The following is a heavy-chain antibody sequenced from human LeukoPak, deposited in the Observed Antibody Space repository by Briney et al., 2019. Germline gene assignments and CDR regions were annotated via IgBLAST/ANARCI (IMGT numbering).Heavy chain of an antibody. CDR2: IYPRDSDT. Sequence: GESLQISCKGSGYGFTNYWIGWVRQLSGKGLEWMGIIYPRDSDTRYSPSFQGQVTISADKSISTAYLQWSSLKASDTAMYYCARATVALGGYYFDYWSQGTLVTVSS. D-gene: IGHD4-23*01. CDR3: ARATVALGGYYFDY. J-gene: IGHJ4*02. V-gene: IGHV5-51*01. CDR1: GYGFTNYW.